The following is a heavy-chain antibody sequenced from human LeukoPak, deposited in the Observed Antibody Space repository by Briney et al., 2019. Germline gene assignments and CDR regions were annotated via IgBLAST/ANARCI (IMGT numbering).Heavy chain of an antibody. D-gene: IGHD6-19*01. CDR3: ARDAFTDSSGWYRWYFDY. CDR2: SIGSSSYI. Sequence: GGSLRLSCAASGFTFSTYNMNWMRQAPGKGLEWVASSIGSSSYIYYADSVKGRFTISRDNAKNSLYLQMNSLRAEDTAVYYCARDAFTDSSGWYRWYFDYWGQGTLVTVSS. J-gene: IGHJ4*02. V-gene: IGHV3-21*01. CDR1: GFTFSTYN.